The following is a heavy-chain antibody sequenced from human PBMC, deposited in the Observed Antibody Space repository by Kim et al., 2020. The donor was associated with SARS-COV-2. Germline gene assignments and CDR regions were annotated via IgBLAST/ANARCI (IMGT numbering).Heavy chain of an antibody. V-gene: IGHV4-39*01. Sequence: TCNNPALKSGVTISVDTSKNQFSLKLSSVTAADTAVYYCARLAAAGWFDPWGQGTLVTVSS. D-gene: IGHD6-13*01. J-gene: IGHJ5*02. CDR2: T. CDR3: ARLAAAGWFDP.